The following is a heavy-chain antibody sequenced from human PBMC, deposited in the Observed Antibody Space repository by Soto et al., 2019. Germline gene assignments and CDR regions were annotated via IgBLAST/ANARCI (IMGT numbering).Heavy chain of an antibody. CDR3: ARDLNYYFDY. V-gene: IGHV4-59*01. CDR2: IYYSGST. CDR1: SGSISSFY. J-gene: IGHJ4*02. Sequence: SETLSLTCTVSSGSISSFYWSWIRQPPGKGLEWIGYIYYSGSTNYNPSLKSRVTISVDTSKNQFSLKLRSVTAADTAVYYCARDLNYYFDYWGLGTLVTVSS. D-gene: IGHD1-20*01.